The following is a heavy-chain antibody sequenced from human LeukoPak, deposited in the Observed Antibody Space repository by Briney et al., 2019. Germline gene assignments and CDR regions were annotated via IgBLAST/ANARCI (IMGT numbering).Heavy chain of an antibody. V-gene: IGHV3-30*02. J-gene: IGHJ4*02. D-gene: IGHD2-2*01. CDR3: AKDVWIVVPAANFLDY. CDR2: IRYDGSNK. CDR1: GFTFSSYG. Sequence: GSLRLSCAASGFTFSSYGMHWVRQAPGKGLEWVAFIRYDGSNKYYADSVKGRFTISRDNSKNTLYLQMNSLRAEDTAVYYCAKDVWIVVPAANFLDYWGQGTLVTVSS.